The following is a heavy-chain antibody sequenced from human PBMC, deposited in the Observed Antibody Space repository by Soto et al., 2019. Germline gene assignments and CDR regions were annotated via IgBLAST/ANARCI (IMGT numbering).Heavy chain of an antibody. D-gene: IGHD4-17*01. J-gene: IGHJ4*02. CDR2: ISPYNGNT. CDR3: ARATYGDYILRL. CDR1: GYSFTSYG. V-gene: IGHV1-18*01. Sequence: ASVKVSCKASGYSFTSYGISWVRQAPGQGLEWMGSISPYNGNTNYAQELQGRVTMTTDTSTTTAYMELRSLRSDDTAVYYCARATYGDYILRLWGQGTLVTVSS.